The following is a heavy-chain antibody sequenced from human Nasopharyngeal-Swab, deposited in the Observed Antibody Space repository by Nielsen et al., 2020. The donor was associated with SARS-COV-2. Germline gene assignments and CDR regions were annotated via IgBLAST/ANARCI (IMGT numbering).Heavy chain of an antibody. D-gene: IGHD3-10*01. V-gene: IGHV3-21*01. CDR1: GFTFSSYS. J-gene: IGHJ6*02. Sequence: GESLKISCAASGFTFSSYSMNRVRQAPGKGLEWVSSISSSSSYIYYADSVKGRFTISRDNAKNSLYLQMNSLRAEDTAVYYCARDYYGSGSYLYYYYGMDVWGQGTTVTVSS. CDR3: ARDYYGSGSYLYYYYGMDV. CDR2: ISSSSSYI.